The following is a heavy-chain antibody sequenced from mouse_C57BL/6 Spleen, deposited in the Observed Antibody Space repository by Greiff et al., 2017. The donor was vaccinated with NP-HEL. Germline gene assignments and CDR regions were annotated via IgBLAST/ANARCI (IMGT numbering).Heavy chain of an antibody. D-gene: IGHD2-4*01. CDR1: GYTFTDYY. CDR2: INPNNGGT. V-gene: IGHV1-26*01. CDR3: ARCYDYDGAWFAY. Sequence: EVQLQQSGPELVKPGASVKISCKASGYTFTDYYMNWVKQSHGKSLEWIGDINPNNGGTSYNQKFKGKATLTVDKSSSTAYMELRSLTSEDSAVYYCARCYDYDGAWFAYWGQGTLVTVSA. J-gene: IGHJ3*01.